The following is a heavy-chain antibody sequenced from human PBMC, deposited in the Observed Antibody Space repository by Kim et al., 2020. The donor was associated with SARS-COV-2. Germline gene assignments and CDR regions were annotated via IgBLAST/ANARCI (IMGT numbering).Heavy chain of an antibody. CDR3: ASPYCGGDCYSYAFDI. CDR2: INSDGSST. J-gene: IGHJ3*02. V-gene: IGHV3-74*01. CDR1: GFTFSSYW. D-gene: IGHD2-21*02. Sequence: GGSLRLSCAASGFTFSSYWMHWVRQAPGKGLVWVSRINSDGSSTSYADSVKGRFTISRDNAKNTLYLQMNSLRAEDTAVYYCASPYCGGDCYSYAFDIWGQGTMVTVSS.